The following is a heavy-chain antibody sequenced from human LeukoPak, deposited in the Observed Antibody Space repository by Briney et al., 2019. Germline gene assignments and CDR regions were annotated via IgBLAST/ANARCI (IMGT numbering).Heavy chain of an antibody. J-gene: IGHJ6*02. D-gene: IGHD3-16*01. V-gene: IGHV4-59*01. Sequence: SETLSLTCTVSGGSISSYYWSWIRQPPGKGLEWIGYIYYSGSTNYNPSLKSRVTISVDTSKNQFSLKLSPVTAADTAVYYCARDGGVDSYGMDVWGQGTTVTVSS. CDR2: IYYSGST. CDR1: GGSISSYY. CDR3: ARDGGVDSYGMDV.